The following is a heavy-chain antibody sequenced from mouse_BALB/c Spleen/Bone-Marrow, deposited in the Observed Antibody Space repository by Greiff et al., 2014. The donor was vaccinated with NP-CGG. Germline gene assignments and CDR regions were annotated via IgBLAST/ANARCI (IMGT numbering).Heavy chain of an antibody. Sequence: EVQVVESGGGLVQPGGSRKLSCAASGFTFSSFGMHWVRQAPEKGLEWVAYISSGSSTIYYADTVKGRFTISRGNPKNTLFLQMTSLRSEDTSMYYCARKDLDWFAYWGQGTLVTVSA. CDR2: ISSGSSTI. V-gene: IGHV5-17*02. CDR1: GFTFSSFG. J-gene: IGHJ3*01. CDR3: ARKDLDWFAY.